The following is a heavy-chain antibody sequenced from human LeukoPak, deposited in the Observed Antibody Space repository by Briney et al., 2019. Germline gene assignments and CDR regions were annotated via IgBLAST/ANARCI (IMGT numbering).Heavy chain of an antibody. CDR2: IKHDGSEK. CDR3: AREVPGYYDSSGYYDY. CDR1: GFTFSSYW. V-gene: IGHV3-7*04. Sequence: GGSLRLSCAASGFTFSSYWMSWVRQAPGKGLEWVANIKHDGSEKYYVDSVKGRFTISRDNAKNSLYLQMNSLRAEDTAVYYCAREVPGYYDSSGYYDYWGQGTLLTVSS. J-gene: IGHJ4*02. D-gene: IGHD3-22*01.